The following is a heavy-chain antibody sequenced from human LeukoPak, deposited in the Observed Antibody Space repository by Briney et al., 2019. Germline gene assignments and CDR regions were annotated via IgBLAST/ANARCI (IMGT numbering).Heavy chain of an antibody. CDR2: ISYDGSNK. CDR1: GFTFSSYA. V-gene: IGHV3-30-3*01. Sequence: AGGSLRLSCAASGFTFSSYAMHWVRQAPGKGLEWVAVISYDGSNKYYADSVKGRFTISRDNSKNTLYLQLNSLRAENTAVYYCARDQNARGHDYYYYGMDVWGRGTTVTVAS. CDR3: ARDQNARGHDYYYYGMDV. D-gene: IGHD2-8*01. J-gene: IGHJ6*02.